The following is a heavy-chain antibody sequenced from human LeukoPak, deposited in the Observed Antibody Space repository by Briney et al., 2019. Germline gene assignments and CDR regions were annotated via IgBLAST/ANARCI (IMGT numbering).Heavy chain of an antibody. Sequence: GGSLRLSCAASGFTFSSYARSWVRQAPGKGLEWVSAISGSGGSTYYADSVKGRFTISRDDSKITLFLQMNSLRAEDTAVYYCAKTTVGGSQGYYFDYWGQGTPVTVSS. CDR1: GFTFSSYA. J-gene: IGHJ4*02. D-gene: IGHD1-26*01. V-gene: IGHV3-23*01. CDR3: AKTTVGGSQGYYFDY. CDR2: ISGSGGST.